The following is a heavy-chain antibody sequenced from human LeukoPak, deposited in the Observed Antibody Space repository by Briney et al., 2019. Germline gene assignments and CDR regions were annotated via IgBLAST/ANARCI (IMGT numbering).Heavy chain of an antibody. J-gene: IGHJ5*02. CDR2: INHSGGT. CDR3: ARVRQWLVLPNLFDP. D-gene: IGHD6-19*01. CDR1: GESFSGYY. Sequence: SETLSLTCAVYGESFSGYYWSWIRQPPGKGREWIGEINHSGGTNYNPSLKSRVTISVDTSKNQFSLKLSSVTAADTAVYYCARVRQWLVLPNLFDPWGQGTLVTVSS. V-gene: IGHV4-34*01.